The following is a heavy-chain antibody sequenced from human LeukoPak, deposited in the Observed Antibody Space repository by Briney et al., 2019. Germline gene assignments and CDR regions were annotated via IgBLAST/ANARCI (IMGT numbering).Heavy chain of an antibody. V-gene: IGHV4-30-4*08. CDR2: IYYSGST. J-gene: IGHJ4*02. D-gene: IGHD1-26*01. CDR3: AVGEIVGATNFDY. CDR1: GGSISSGDYY. Sequence: SETLSLTCTVSGGSISSGDYYWSWIRQPPGKGLEWTGYIYYSGSTYYNPSLKSRVTISVDTSKNQFSLKLSSVTAADTAVYYCAVGEIVGATNFDYWGQGTLVTVSS.